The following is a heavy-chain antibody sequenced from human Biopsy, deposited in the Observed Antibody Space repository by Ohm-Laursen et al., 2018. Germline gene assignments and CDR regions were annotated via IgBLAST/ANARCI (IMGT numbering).Heavy chain of an antibody. Sequence: GTLSLTCTVSGGSISSYYWNWIRQPAGKGLEWIGRIYTSGSTNFNPSLKSRVTMSIDTSKNQFSLRLSSVTAADTAVYYCARAAFGPFDSWGQGVLVTVSS. CDR3: ARAAFGPFDS. J-gene: IGHJ4*02. CDR2: IYTSGST. D-gene: IGHD3-16*01. V-gene: IGHV4-4*07. CDR1: GGSISSYY.